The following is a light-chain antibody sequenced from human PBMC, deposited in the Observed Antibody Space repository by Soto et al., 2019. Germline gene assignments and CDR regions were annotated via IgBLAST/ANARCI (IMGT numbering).Light chain of an antibody. V-gene: IGLV2-14*01. J-gene: IGLJ2*01. CDR2: DVN. CDR3: CSYTSSNTVL. Sequence: QSALTQPASVSGSPGQSITISCTGTSSDVGGYNYVSWYQQHPGKAPKLMIYDVNNRPSGVSNRSSGSKSDNTASLTISGLQAEDEADYYCCSYTSSNTVLFGGGTKLTVL. CDR1: SSDVGGYNY.